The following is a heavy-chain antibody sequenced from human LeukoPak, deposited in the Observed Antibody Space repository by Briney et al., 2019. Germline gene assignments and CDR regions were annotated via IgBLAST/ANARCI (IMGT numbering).Heavy chain of an antibody. CDR3: ARSPAAYLLIFDY. CDR1: GGSISSSSYY. V-gene: IGHV4-39*07. D-gene: IGHD2-2*01. Sequence: SETLSLTCTVSGGSISSSSYYWGWIRQPPGKGLEWIGSIYYSGSTYYNPSLKSRVTISVDTSKNQFSLKLSSVTAADTAVYYCARSPAAYLLIFDYWGQGTLVTVSS. J-gene: IGHJ4*02. CDR2: IYYSGST.